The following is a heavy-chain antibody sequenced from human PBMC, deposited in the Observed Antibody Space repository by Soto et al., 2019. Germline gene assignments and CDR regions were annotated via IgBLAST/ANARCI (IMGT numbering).Heavy chain of an antibody. CDR3: AKGPPYDTIFGVVILSPSDY. Sequence: GGSLRLSCAASGFTFSSYAMSWVRQAPGKGLEWVSAISGSGGSTYYADSVKGRFTISRDNSKNTLYLQMNSLRAEDTAVYYSAKGPPYDTIFGVVILSPSDYWGQGTLVTVSS. CDR1: GFTFSSYA. CDR2: ISGSGGST. J-gene: IGHJ4*02. D-gene: IGHD3-3*01. V-gene: IGHV3-23*01.